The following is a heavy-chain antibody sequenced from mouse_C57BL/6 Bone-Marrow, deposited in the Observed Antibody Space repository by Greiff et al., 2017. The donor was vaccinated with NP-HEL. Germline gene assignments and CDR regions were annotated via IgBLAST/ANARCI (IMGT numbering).Heavy chain of an antibody. CDR3: ARDDYDVGPYAMDY. CDR1: GYTFTSYG. Sequence: EVKLVESGAELVRPGSSVKMSCKTSGYTFTSYGINWVKQRPGQGLEWIGYIYIGNGYTEYNEKFKGKATLTSDTSSSTAYMQLSSLTSEDSAIYFCARDDYDVGPYAMDYWGQGTSVTVSS. CDR2: IYIGNGYT. J-gene: IGHJ4*01. D-gene: IGHD2-4*01. V-gene: IGHV1-58*01.